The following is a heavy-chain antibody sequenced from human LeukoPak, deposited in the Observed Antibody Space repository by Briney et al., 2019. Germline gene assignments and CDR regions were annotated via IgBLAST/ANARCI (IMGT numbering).Heavy chain of an antibody. Sequence: GGSLRLSCAASGFTFSSYVMSWVRQAPGKGLEWVSTISGSSGSTHYADSVKGRFTISRDNSKNTLYLQMNSLRAEDTAVYYCAPDPNKWLRNYWGQGTLVTVSS. CDR2: ISGSSGST. CDR3: APDPNKWLRNY. J-gene: IGHJ4*02. V-gene: IGHV3-23*01. D-gene: IGHD5-12*01. CDR1: GFTFSSYV.